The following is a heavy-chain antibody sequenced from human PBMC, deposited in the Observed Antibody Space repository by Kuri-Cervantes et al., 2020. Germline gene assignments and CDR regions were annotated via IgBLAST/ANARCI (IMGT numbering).Heavy chain of an antibody. CDR2: INPNSGGT. D-gene: IGHD3-10*01. J-gene: IGHJ6*02. CDR3: ARDSVGSGIKGGYYYYYYGMDV. V-gene: IGHV1-2*02. Sequence: ASVKVSCKASGYTFTGYYMHWVRQAPGQGLEWMGWINPNSGGTNYAQKFQGRVAMTRDTSISTAYMELSRLRSDDTAVYYCARDSVGSGIKGGYYYYYYGMDVWGLGTTVTVSS. CDR1: GYTFTGYY.